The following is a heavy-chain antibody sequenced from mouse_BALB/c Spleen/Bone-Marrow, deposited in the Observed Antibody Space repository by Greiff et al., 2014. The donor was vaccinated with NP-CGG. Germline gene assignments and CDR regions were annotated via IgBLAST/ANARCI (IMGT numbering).Heavy chain of an antibody. CDR1: GFSLTSYG. CDR3: ASPIYYDYPLFAY. V-gene: IGHV2-9*02. J-gene: IGHJ3*01. D-gene: IGHD2-4*01. Sequence: VMLVESGPGLVAPSQSLSITCTVSGFSLTSYGVHWVRQPPGKGLEWLGVIWAGGSTNYNSAIMSRLSISKDNSKSQVFLKMNSLQTDDTAMYYCASPIYYDYPLFAYWGQGTLVTVSA. CDR2: IWAGGST.